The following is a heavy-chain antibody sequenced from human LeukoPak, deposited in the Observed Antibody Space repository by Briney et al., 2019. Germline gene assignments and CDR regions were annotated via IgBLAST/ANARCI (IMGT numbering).Heavy chain of an antibody. CDR3: ARHGYDFWSQREFDP. J-gene: IGHJ5*02. Sequence: SETLSLTCTVSGGSISSGGYYWSWIRQHPGKGLEWIGYIYYSGSTNYNPSLKSRVTISVDTSKNQFSLKLSSVTAADTAVYYCARHGYDFWSQREFDPWGQGTLVTVSS. CDR1: GGSISSGGYY. CDR2: IYYSGST. V-gene: IGHV4-61*08. D-gene: IGHD3-3*01.